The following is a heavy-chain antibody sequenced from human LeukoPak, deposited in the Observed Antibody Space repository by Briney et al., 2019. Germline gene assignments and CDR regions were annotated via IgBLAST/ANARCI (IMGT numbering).Heavy chain of an antibody. CDR3: ALYYYDSSGYYPEDYGMDV. D-gene: IGHD3-22*01. Sequence: ASVKVSCKASGYTFTSYDINWVRQATGQGLEWMGWMNPNSGNTGYAQKFQGRVTMTRNTSISTAYMELSSLRSEDTAVYYCALYYYDSSGYYPEDYGMDVWGQGTTVTVSS. CDR2: MNPNSGNT. CDR1: GYTFTSYD. V-gene: IGHV1-8*01. J-gene: IGHJ6*02.